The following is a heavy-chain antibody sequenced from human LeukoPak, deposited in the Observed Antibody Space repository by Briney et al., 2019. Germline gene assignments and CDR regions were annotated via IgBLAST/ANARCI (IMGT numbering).Heavy chain of an antibody. D-gene: IGHD6-19*01. CDR2: IYAGDSDT. V-gene: IGHV5-51*01. CDR3: ARHPSYSSGWPLDY. CDR1: GYIFASHW. J-gene: IGHJ4*02. Sequence: GESLKISCKGSGYIFASHWIDWVRQRPGKGLEWMGIIYAGDSDTRYSPSFQGQVTISADKSISTAYLQWSSLKASDTAMYYCARHPSYSSGWPLDYWGQGTLVTVSS.